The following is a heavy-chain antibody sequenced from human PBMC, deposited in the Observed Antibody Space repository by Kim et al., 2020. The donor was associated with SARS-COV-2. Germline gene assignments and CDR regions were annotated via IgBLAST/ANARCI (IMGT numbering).Heavy chain of an antibody. CDR3: ARVYDFWSGPYYYYGMDV. J-gene: IGHJ6*02. D-gene: IGHD3-3*01. V-gene: IGHV3-72*01. Sequence: KGRFTISRDDSKNSLYLQMNSLKTEDTAVYYCARVYDFWSGPYYYYGMDVWGQGTTVTVSS.